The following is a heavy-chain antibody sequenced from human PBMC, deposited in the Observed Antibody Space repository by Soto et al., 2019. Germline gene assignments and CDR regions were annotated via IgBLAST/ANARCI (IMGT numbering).Heavy chain of an antibody. CDR2: ISAYNDKT. CDR1: GYTFTNYG. V-gene: IGHV1-18*01. J-gene: IGHJ6*02. D-gene: IGHD3-10*01. CDR3: AREGYYYGSGSYSPPRYYGMDV. Sequence: QIQLVQSGAEVKKAGASVKVSCKASGYTFTNYGISWVRQALGQGLEWMGWISAYNDKTNYAQKFRGRVTLTTDTSTRTAYMELRSLTSDDTAVYYCAREGYYYGSGSYSPPRYYGMDVWGQGTTVTVFS.